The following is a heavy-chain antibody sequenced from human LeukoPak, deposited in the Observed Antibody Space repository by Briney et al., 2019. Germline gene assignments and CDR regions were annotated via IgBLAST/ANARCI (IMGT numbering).Heavy chain of an antibody. CDR1: GGSISCYY. CDR3: ARPTAGGYFDY. J-gene: IGHJ4*02. Sequence: SETLSLTCTVSGGSISCYYWSWIRQPPGKGLEWIGYIYYSGSTNYNPSLKSRVTISVDTSKNQFSLKLSSVTAADTAVYYCARPTAGGYFDYWGQGTLVTVSS. V-gene: IGHV4-59*01. D-gene: IGHD6-13*01. CDR2: IYYSGST.